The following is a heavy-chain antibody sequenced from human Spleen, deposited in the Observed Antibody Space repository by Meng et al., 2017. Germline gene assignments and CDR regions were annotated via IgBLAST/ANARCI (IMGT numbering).Heavy chain of an antibody. D-gene: IGHD5-12*01. Sequence: GESLKISCAASGFTFSGSAMHCVRQASGKGLECVGRIRSKANSYATAYAASVKGRFTISRDDSKNTAYLQMNSLRAEDTAVYYCARGDSGWPDYWGQGTLVTVSS. CDR1: GFTFSGSA. CDR2: IRSKANSYAT. V-gene: IGHV3-73*01. CDR3: ARGDSGWPDY. J-gene: IGHJ4*02.